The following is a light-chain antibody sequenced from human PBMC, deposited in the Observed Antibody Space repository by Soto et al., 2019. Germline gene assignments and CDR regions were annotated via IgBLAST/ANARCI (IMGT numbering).Light chain of an antibody. CDR3: RQSYSVPYT. V-gene: IGKV1-39*01. CDR2: AAS. J-gene: IGKJ2*01. Sequence: DIQMTQSPSSLSASVGDRVTITCRASQSISGYLSWYYQRPGKAPKLLISAASTLQSGVPSSVSGSGSGTDFALTISCLHPEDSATYYCRQSYSVPYTFGKGTKMEVK. CDR1: QSISGY.